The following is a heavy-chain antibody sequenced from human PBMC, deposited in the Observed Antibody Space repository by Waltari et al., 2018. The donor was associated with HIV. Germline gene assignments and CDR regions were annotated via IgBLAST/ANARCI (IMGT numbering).Heavy chain of an antibody. CDR1: GGSISSGSYY. CDR3: ARATGDSPFDY. Sequence: QVQLQESGPGLVKPSQTLSLTCPVPGGSISSGSYYWSWIRQPAGKGLEWIGRIYTSRSTNYNPSLKSRVTISVDTSKNQLSLKLSSVTAADTAVYYCARATGDSPFDYWGQGTLVTVSS. J-gene: IGHJ4*02. V-gene: IGHV4-61*02. CDR2: IYTSRST. D-gene: IGHD4-17*01.